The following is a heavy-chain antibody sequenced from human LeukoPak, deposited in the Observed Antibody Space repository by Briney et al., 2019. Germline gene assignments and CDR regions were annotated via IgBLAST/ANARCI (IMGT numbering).Heavy chain of an antibody. CDR1: GYTFTGYY. J-gene: IGHJ4*02. CDR2: INPNSGGT. V-gene: IGHV1-2*06. D-gene: IGHD3-9*01. Sequence: ASVKVSCKASGYTFTGYYMHWVRQAPGQGLERMGRINPNSGGTNYAQKFQGRVTMTGDTSISTAYMELSRLRSDDTAVYYCARDFHWRQFGGYWGQGTLVTVSS. CDR3: ARDFHWRQFGGY.